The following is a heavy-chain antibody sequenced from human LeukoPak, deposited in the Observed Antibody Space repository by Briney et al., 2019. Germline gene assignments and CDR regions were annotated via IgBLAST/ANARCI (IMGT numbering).Heavy chain of an antibody. CDR1: GGSISSGSYY. J-gene: IGHJ4*02. CDR2: IYYSGST. Sequence: SETLSLTCTVSGGSISSGSYYWSWIRQPPGKGLEWIGYIYYSGSTNYNPSLKSRVTISVDTSKNQFSLKLSSVTAADTAVYYCARDRANRDGYPYYFDYWGQGTLVTVSS. V-gene: IGHV4-61*01. D-gene: IGHD5-24*01. CDR3: ARDRANRDGYPYYFDY.